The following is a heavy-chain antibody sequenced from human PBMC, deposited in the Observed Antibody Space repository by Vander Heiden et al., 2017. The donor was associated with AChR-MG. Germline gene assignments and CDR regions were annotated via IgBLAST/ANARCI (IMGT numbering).Heavy chain of an antibody. V-gene: IGHV4-34*01. CDR1: GASLGGYY. Sequence: QVQPPQSAAGLLKPVETLSLTCAAYGASLGGYYWSWIRQPPRKGLEWIGEINHSGSTNYNPSLKSRVTISVDTSKNQFSLKLSSVTAADTAVYYCARGQRRWLQLRPFDYWGQGTLVTVSS. J-gene: IGHJ4*02. CDR3: ARGQRRWLQLRPFDY. D-gene: IGHD5-12*01. CDR2: INHSGST.